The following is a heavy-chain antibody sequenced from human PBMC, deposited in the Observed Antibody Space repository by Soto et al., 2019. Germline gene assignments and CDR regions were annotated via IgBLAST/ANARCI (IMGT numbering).Heavy chain of an antibody. CDR1: GGSISSGDYY. CDR3: ARDDAGRLWGMDV. V-gene: IGHV4-30-4*01. D-gene: IGHD5-12*01. J-gene: IGHJ6*02. Sequence: PSETLSLTCPVSGGSISSGDYYWSWIRQPPGEGLEGIGYIYYSGSTYYNPSLKSRVTISVDTSKNQFSLKLSSVTAADTAVYYCARDDAGRLWGMDVWGQGTTVTVSS. CDR2: IYYSGST.